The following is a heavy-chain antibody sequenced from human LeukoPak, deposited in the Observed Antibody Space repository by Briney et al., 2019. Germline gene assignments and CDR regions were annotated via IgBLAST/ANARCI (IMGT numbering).Heavy chain of an antibody. V-gene: IGHV3-53*01. CDR3: ARDSDLNY. CDR1: GFTVSSNY. Sequence: GGSLRLSCAASGFTVSSNYMSWVRQAPGKGLEWVPVIYSGGSTYYADSVEGRFTISRDNSKNTLYLQMNSLRAEDTAVYCCARDSDLNYWGQGTLVTVSS. D-gene: IGHD3-10*01. J-gene: IGHJ4*02. CDR2: IYSGGST.